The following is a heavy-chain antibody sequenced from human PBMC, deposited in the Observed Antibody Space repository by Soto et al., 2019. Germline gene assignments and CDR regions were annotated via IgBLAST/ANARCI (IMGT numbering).Heavy chain of an antibody. D-gene: IGHD2-15*01. CDR1: GFTYSDYY. CDR2: ISTSGSTI. J-gene: IGHJ4*02. V-gene: IGHV3-11*01. CDR3: AREGGYCSGGNCEGYYFDY. Sequence: QVQLVESGGGLVKPGGSLRLSCAASGFTYSDYYMSWIRQAPGKGLEWVSHISTSGSTIYYADSVKGRFTISRDNAKNSLYLQMNSLRAEATAVYYCAREGGYCSGGNCEGYYFDYWGPGTSVIVSS.